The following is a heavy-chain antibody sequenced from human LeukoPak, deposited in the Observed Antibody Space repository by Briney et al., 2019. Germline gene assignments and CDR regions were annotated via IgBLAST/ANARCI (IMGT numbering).Heavy chain of an antibody. V-gene: IGHV3-9*03. Sequence: GGSLRLSCAASGFTFDDYAMHWVRQAPGKGLEWVSGISWNSGSIGYADSVKGRFTISRDNAKNSLYLQMNSLRAEDMALYYCARRPRGRNDAFDIWGQGTMVTVSS. CDR2: ISWNSGSI. D-gene: IGHD1-1*01. J-gene: IGHJ3*02. CDR1: GFTFDDYA. CDR3: ARRPRGRNDAFDI.